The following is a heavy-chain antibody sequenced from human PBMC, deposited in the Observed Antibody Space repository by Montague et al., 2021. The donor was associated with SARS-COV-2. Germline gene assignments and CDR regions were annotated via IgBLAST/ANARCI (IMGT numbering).Heavy chain of an antibody. D-gene: IGHD6-6*01. J-gene: IGHJ4*02. Sequence: SETLSLTCAVHGGSFSGYLWSWIRQPPGKGLEWIGQINHSGNTNYNPSLMSRVTISVVMSKSQFSLKLSSVTAADTAVYYCARGGSSSSGVYWGQGTLVTGSA. CDR2: INHSGNT. CDR1: GGSFSGYL. CDR3: ARGGSSSSGVY. V-gene: IGHV4-34*01.